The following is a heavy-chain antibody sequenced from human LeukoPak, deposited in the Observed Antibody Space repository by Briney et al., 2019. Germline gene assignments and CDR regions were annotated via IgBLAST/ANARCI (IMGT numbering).Heavy chain of an antibody. CDR3: ARDRWELLRSVDY. CDR1: GFTFRSYA. Sequence: GGSLRLSCAGSGFTFRSYAMSWVRQAPGKGREWVSAITGSGGSTYYADSVKGRFTISRDNAKNSLSLQMTSLRAEDTVVYYCARDRWELLRSVDYWGQGTLVTVSS. V-gene: IGHV3-23*01. D-gene: IGHD2-15*01. J-gene: IGHJ4*02. CDR2: ITGSGGST.